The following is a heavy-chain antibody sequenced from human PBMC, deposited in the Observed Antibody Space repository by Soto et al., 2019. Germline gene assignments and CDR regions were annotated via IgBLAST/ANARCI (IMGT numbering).Heavy chain of an antibody. CDR3: AKGGRQWLVTSDFNY. D-gene: IGHD6-19*01. Sequence: PGGSLRLSCAASGFTFSTYWMTWVRQAPGKGLEWVANIKEDGSDKNYVDSVKGRFTISRDNAKNSLYLQMNSLRAEDTAVYYCAKGGRQWLVTSDFNYWGQGALVTVSS. CDR1: GFTFSTYW. V-gene: IGHV3-7*04. CDR2: IKEDGSDK. J-gene: IGHJ4*02.